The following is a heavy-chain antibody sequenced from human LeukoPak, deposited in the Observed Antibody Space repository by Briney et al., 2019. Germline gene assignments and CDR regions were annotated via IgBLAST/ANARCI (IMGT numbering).Heavy chain of an antibody. V-gene: IGHV3-21*01. CDR1: GFTFSSYT. J-gene: IGHJ3*02. Sequence: TGGSLRLSCAASGFTFSSYTMNWVRQAPGKGLEWVSSISSSSSYIYYADSMEGRFTISRDNAKNSLYLQMNSLRADDTAVYYCARETYCSGGSCYKGNAFDIWGQGTMVTVSS. CDR2: ISSSSSYI. D-gene: IGHD2-15*01. CDR3: ARETYCSGGSCYKGNAFDI.